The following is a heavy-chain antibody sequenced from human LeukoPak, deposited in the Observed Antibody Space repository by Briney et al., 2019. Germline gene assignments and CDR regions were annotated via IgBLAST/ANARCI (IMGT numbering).Heavy chain of an antibody. CDR2: ISGSGGST. CDR1: GFTVSSNY. Sequence: GGSLRLSCAASGFTVSSNYMSWVRQAPGKGLEGVSAISGSGGSTYYADSVKGRFTISRDNSKNTLYLQMNSLRAEDTAVYYCAKDRGPSFEYWGQGTLVTVSS. D-gene: IGHD3-16*01. CDR3: AKDRGPSFEY. J-gene: IGHJ4*02. V-gene: IGHV3-23*01.